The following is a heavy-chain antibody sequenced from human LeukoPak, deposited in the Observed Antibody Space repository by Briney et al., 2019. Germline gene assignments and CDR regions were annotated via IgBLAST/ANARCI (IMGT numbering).Heavy chain of an antibody. CDR1: GFTFSSHW. V-gene: IGHV3-74*03. J-gene: IGHJ4*02. Sequence: GGSLRLSCAASGFTFSSHWMHWVRQAPGKGLVWVSRINGDGSNTTYADSVKGRFTISRDNAKNTLYLQMNSLRAEDTAVYYCARISTNNMFDYWGQGTLVTVSS. D-gene: IGHD5-24*01. CDR2: INGDGSNT. CDR3: ARISTNNMFDY.